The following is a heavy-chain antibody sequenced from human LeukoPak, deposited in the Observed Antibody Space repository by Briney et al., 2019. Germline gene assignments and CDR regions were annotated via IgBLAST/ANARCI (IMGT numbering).Heavy chain of an antibody. CDR1: GFTFSSYA. D-gene: IGHD3-22*01. CDR2: ISYDGSNK. Sequence: GGSLRLSCAASGFTFSSYAMHWVRQAPGKGLEWGAVISYDGSNKYYADSVKGRFTISRDNSKNTLYLQMNSLRAEDTAVYYCARDPVDSSGYYFDYWGQGTLVTVSS. J-gene: IGHJ4*02. V-gene: IGHV3-30-3*01. CDR3: ARDPVDSSGYYFDY.